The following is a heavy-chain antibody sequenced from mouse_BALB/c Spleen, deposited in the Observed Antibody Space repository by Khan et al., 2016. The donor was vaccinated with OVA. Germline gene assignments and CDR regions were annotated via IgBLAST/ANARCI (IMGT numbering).Heavy chain of an antibody. Sequence: EVELVESGGDLVKSGGSLKLSCAASGFTFSPYSMSWVRQTPDKRLEWVATISSDGDYTYYPDSVKGRFNISRDKAKNTLDLQMSSLKSEDTAIYYCATHLTGSFAYWGQGTLVTVSA. J-gene: IGHJ3*01. CDR2: ISSDGDYT. V-gene: IGHV5-6*01. CDR1: GFTFSPYS. CDR3: ATHLTGSFAY. D-gene: IGHD4-1*01.